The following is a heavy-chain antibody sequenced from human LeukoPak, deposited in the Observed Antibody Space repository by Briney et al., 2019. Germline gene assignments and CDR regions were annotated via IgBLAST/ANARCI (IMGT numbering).Heavy chain of an antibody. V-gene: IGHV3-48*02. CDR1: GFTFSSYS. Sequence: GGSLRLSCAASGFTFSSYSMNWVRQAPGKGLEWISYISSSSTIYYADSVKGRFTISRDNAKNSLYLQMNSLRDEDTAVYYCARGLTVTLALYYWGQGTLVTVSS. CDR3: ARGLTVTLALYY. D-gene: IGHD4-17*01. CDR2: ISSSSTI. J-gene: IGHJ4*02.